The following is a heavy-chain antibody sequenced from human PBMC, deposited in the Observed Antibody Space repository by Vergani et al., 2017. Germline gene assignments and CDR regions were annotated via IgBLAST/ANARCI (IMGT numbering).Heavy chain of an antibody. D-gene: IGHD3-22*01. V-gene: IGHV1-46*03. CDR1: GYTFTSYY. Sequence: QVQVVQSGAEVKKPGASVKVSCKASGYTFTSYYMHWVRQAPGQGLEWMGIINPSGGSTSYAQKFQGRVTMTRDTSTSTVYMELSSLRSEDTAVYYCARVGITMIVVAPLDYWGQGTLVTVSS. CDR2: INPSGGST. CDR3: ARVGITMIVVAPLDY. J-gene: IGHJ4*02.